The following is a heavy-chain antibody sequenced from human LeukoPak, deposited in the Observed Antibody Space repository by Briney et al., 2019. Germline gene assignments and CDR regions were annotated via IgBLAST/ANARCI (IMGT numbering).Heavy chain of an antibody. Sequence: SETLSHTCSVSGASITSGFYYWLWIRQAPGKGLEWIGSFYDSESTFYNPSLKSRVGISVDASRNQLSLKLTSVTAADTALYYCARDRGPAPGNWAPSYNWFDPWGQGTLVTVSS. J-gene: IGHJ5*02. CDR1: GASITSGFYY. CDR3: ARDRGPAPGNWAPSYNWFDP. V-gene: IGHV4-39*07. D-gene: IGHD6-13*01. CDR2: FYDSEST.